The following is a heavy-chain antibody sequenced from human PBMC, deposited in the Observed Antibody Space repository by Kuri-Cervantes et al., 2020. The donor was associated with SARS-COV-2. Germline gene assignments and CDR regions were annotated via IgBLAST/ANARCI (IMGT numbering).Heavy chain of an antibody. CDR1: GFTFSSYA. CDR3: GLASGSSYSPNY. V-gene: IGHV3-23*01. J-gene: IGHJ4*02. Sequence: GESLKISCAASGFTFSSYAMSWVRQAPGKGLEWVSAISGSGGSTHYADSVKGRFTISRDSSKTTLYLQMNSLRAEDTAVYYCGLASGSSYSPNYWGQGTLVTVSS. D-gene: IGHD3-10*01. CDR2: ISGSGGST.